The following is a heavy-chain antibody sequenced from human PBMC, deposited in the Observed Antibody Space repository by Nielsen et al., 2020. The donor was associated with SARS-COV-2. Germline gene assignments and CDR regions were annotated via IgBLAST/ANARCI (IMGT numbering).Heavy chain of an antibody. Sequence: ASVQVSCNASFYFFSSYSMHCLLPAPGQRLDWMGWINVGNGNTKYSQKFQGRVTMTRDTSANTAYMELSSLSSEDTAVYYCARITPSSGWDYWGQGTLVTVSS. CDR1: FYFFSSYS. J-gene: IGHJ4*02. V-gene: IGHV1-3*01. CDR2: INVGNGNT. CDR3: ARITPSSGWDY. D-gene: IGHD6-19*01.